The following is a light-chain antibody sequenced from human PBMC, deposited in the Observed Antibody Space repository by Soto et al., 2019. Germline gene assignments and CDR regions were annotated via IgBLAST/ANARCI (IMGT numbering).Light chain of an antibody. CDR3: LLYYGGVQLI. CDR2: DTT. Sequence: QAVVTQEPSLTVSPGGTVTLTCASSTGAVTRTNYPNWFRHKPGQAPRALIYDTTTKYSWTPARFSGSLLGGKAALTLSGVQPEDEADYNCLLYYGGVQLIFGGGTKLTVL. V-gene: IGLV7-43*01. J-gene: IGLJ2*01. CDR1: TGAVTRTNY.